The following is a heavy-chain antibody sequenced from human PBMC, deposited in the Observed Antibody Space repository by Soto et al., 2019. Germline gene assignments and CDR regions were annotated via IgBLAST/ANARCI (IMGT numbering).Heavy chain of an antibody. CDR3: ERNRPEYGGNYYYGMDV. Sequence: GGSLRLSCAASGFTFSSYYMHWVRQATGKGLEWVSAIGTAGDTYYPGSVKGRFTISRENAKNSLYLQMNSLRAGDTAVYYCERNRPEYGGNYYYGMDVWGQGTTV. CDR1: GFTFSSYY. D-gene: IGHD4-17*01. CDR2: IGTAGDT. J-gene: IGHJ6*02. V-gene: IGHV3-13*01.